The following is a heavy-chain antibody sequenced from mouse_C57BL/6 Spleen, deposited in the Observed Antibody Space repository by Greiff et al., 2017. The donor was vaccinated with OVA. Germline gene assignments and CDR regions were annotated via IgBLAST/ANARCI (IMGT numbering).Heavy chain of an antibody. J-gene: IGHJ2*01. CDR2: ISSGGSYT. CDR1: GFTFSSYG. V-gene: IGHV5-6*01. D-gene: IGHD1-1*01. CDR3: ARDLNYYGSSSLDY. Sequence: EVQVVESGGDLVKPGGSLKLSCAASGFTFSSYGMSWVRQTPGKRLEWVATISSGGSYTYYPDSVKGRFTISRDNAKNPLYLQMSSLKSEDTAMYYCARDLNYYGSSSLDYWGQGTTLTVSS.